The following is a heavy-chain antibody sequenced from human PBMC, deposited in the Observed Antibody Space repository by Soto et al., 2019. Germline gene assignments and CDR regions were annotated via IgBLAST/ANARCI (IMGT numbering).Heavy chain of an antibody. D-gene: IGHD1-26*01. Sequence: GGYLSLSCAASGFTVSSNYMSCVRQAPGKGLERISIIYSAGDTYYADSVKGRFTISRDNSKNTLYLQMNSLGAEDTAVYYCARDFVVGGPTINYYYGMDVWGQGT. CDR2: IYSAGDT. CDR1: GFTVSSNY. V-gene: IGHV3-66*01. CDR3: ARDFVVGGPTINYYYGMDV. J-gene: IGHJ6*02.